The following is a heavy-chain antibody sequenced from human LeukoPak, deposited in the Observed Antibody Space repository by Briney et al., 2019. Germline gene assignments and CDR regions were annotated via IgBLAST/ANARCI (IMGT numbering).Heavy chain of an antibody. Sequence: ASVKVSCRASGYTFTSSGISWVRQAPGQGLEWMGWIDGYNGNTNYAQKLQGRVTMTTDTSTTTAYMELRSLRLDDTAVYYCARAGSYYYMDVWGKGTTVTVSS. J-gene: IGHJ6*03. CDR1: GYTFTSSG. V-gene: IGHV1-18*01. CDR2: IDGYNGNT. D-gene: IGHD1-1*01. CDR3: ARAGSYYYMDV.